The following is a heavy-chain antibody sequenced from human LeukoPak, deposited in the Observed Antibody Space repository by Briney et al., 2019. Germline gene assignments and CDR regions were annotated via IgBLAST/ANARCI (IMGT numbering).Heavy chain of an antibody. CDR2: ISSISSYI. CDR3: ARDPSGTYYPRVSGALDI. J-gene: IGHJ3*02. D-gene: IGHD1-26*01. Sequence: PGGSLRLSCAASGFTFSSYSMNWVRQAPGKGLEWVSSISSISSYIYYADSVKGRFTVSRDNAKNSLYLQMDSLRAEDTAVYYCARDPSGTYYPRVSGALDIWGQGTMVTVSS. V-gene: IGHV3-21*01. CDR1: GFTFSSYS.